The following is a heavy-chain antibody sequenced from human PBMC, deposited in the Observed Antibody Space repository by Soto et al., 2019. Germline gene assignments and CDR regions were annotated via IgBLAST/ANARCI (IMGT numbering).Heavy chain of an antibody. D-gene: IGHD5-12*01. CDR1: GYTFISYG. J-gene: IGHJ4*02. Sequence: GASVKVSCKASGYTFISYGISWVRQAPGQGLEWMGWISAYNGNTNYAQKLQGRVTMTTDTSTSTAYMELRSLRSDDTAVYYCARDANSGYDLRPDYWGQGTLVTVSS. CDR2: ISAYNGNT. CDR3: ARDANSGYDLRPDY. V-gene: IGHV1-18*01.